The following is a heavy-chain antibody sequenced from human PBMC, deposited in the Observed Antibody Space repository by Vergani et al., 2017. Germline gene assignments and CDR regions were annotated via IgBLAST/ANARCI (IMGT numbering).Heavy chain of an antibody. CDR2: IGTAGDT. D-gene: IGHD2-2*02. Sequence: EVQLLESGGGLVQPGGSLRLSCAASGFTFSSYDMHWVRQATGKGLEWVSAIGTAGDTYYPGSVKGRFTISRENAKNSLYLQMNSLRAGDTAVYYCARAGCSSTSCYRGAIRAPPDVWGQGTTVTVSS. CDR3: ARAGCSSTSCYRGAIRAPPDV. V-gene: IGHV3-13*01. CDR1: GFTFSSYD. J-gene: IGHJ6*02.